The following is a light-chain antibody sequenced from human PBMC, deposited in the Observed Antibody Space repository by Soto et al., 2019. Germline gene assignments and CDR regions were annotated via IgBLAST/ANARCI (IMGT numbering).Light chain of an antibody. CDR1: QSVSNGY. J-gene: IGKJ1*01. V-gene: IGKV3-20*01. CDR3: QQYDNSLRT. CDR2: GAS. Sequence: EIVLTQSPGTLSLSPGEGATLSCRASQSVSNGYLTWYQHKPGQAPMLLIYGASNRATGIPDRFSGSGSGTDFTLTISRLEPEDFAVYYCQQYDNSLRTFGQGTKVEIK.